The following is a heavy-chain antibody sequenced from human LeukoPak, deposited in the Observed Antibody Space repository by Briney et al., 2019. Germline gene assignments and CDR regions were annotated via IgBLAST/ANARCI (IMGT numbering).Heavy chain of an antibody. Sequence: GGSLRLSCAASGFIFTTAWMTWVRQAPGKGLEWVSSISSSSSYIYYADSVKGRFTISRDNAKNSLYLQMNSLRAEDTAVYYCAYKHHNSFDYWGQGTLVTVAS. CDR1: GFIFTTAW. V-gene: IGHV3-21*01. J-gene: IGHJ4*02. CDR2: ISSSSSYI. D-gene: IGHD1-1*01. CDR3: AYKHHNSFDY.